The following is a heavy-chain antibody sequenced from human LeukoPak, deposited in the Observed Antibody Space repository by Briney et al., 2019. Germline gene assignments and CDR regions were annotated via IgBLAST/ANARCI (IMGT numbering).Heavy chain of an antibody. Sequence: NPSETLSLTCTVSGGSISRYYWSWIRQPPGKALEWIGYIYYSGSTNYNPSLKSRVTISVDTSKNQFSLKLSSVTAADTAVYYCARDRGPLGYFDYWGQGTLVTVSS. V-gene: IGHV4-59*01. J-gene: IGHJ4*02. CDR2: IYYSGST. CDR3: ARDRGPLGYFDY. CDR1: GGSISRYY.